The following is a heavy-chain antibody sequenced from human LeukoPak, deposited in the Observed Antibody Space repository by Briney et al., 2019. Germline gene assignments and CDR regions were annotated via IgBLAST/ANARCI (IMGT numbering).Heavy chain of an antibody. V-gene: IGHV3-23*01. D-gene: IGHD3-22*01. Sequence: PGGSLRLSCAASGFTVSSNYMNWVRQAPGRGLEWVSATSGSGDGTFYADSVKGRFTISRDNSKNTLYLQMDSLRAEDTAIYYCAKLRDFFDSSGQFDYWGQGTLVTVSS. CDR1: GFTVSSNY. CDR2: TSGSGDGT. CDR3: AKLRDFFDSSGQFDY. J-gene: IGHJ4*02.